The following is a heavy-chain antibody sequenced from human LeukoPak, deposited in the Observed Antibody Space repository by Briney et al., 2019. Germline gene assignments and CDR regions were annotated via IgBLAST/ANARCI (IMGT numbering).Heavy chain of an antibody. Sequence: GESLKISCQGFGYSFTSYWIGWVRQMPGKGMEWMGVIYPGDSRIRYNPSFQGQVTISVDKSIRTAYLQWVSLRASDSAMYYCACRDLTSTWSFPWGQGTLVTVSS. CDR2: IYPGDSRI. J-gene: IGHJ5*02. CDR3: ACRDLTSTWSFP. V-gene: IGHV5-51*01. CDR1: GYSFTSYW. D-gene: IGHD6-13*01.